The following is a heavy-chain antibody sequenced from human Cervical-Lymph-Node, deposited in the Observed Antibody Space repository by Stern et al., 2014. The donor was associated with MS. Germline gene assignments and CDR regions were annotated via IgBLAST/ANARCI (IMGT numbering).Heavy chain of an antibody. V-gene: IGHV1-69*01. J-gene: IGHJ3*02. D-gene: IGHD3-10*01. CDR1: GGSFSTYA. CDR3: ARDQRHLGSGSFAFDI. CDR2: IIPILGTG. Sequence: QVQLVQSGAEVKKPASAVKVSCKASGGSFSTYAFNWVRQAPGKGFEWMGGIIPILGTGNYAQKFQGTVTITADESINTVYLEVSSLRPEDTAVYYCARDQRHLGSGSFAFDIWGQGTMGTVSS.